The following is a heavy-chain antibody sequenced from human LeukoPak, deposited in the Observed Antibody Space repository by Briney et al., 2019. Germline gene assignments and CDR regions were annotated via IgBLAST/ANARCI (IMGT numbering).Heavy chain of an antibody. CDR1: GFTFGDYA. CDR3: TRDPSYSGEWNDVHAFDY. D-gene: IGHD1-1*01. Sequence: GGSLRLSCTASGFTFGDYAMSWFRQAPGKGLEWVGFIRSKAYGGTTEYAASVKGRFTISRDDSKSIAYLQMNSLKTEDTAVYYCTRDPSYSGEWNDVHAFDYWGQGTLVTVSS. J-gene: IGHJ4*02. V-gene: IGHV3-49*03. CDR2: IRSKAYGGTT.